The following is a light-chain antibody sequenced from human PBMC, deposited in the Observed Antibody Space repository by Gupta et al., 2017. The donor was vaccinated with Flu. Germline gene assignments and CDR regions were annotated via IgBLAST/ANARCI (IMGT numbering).Light chain of an antibody. CDR1: SSNIGSNY. V-gene: IGLV1-47*01. Sequence: QSVLTQPPSASGTPGQRVTISCSGSSSNIGSNYVYWYRQLPGTAPKLLIYRNNQRPSGVPDRFSGSESGTSASLAISGLRAEDEADYYCAAGDDSLGVVFGGGTKLTVL. J-gene: IGLJ2*01. CDR2: RNN. CDR3: AAGDDSLGVV.